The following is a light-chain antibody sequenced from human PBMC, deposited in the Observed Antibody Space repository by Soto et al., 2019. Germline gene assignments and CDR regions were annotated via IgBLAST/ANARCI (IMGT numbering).Light chain of an antibody. Sequence: SYELTQPLSVSVALRQTARITCAGNNIGSTSVHWYQQKPGQAPVLVIYRDSYRPSGIPERFSGSNSGNTATLTISGAQVGDEADYYCQVWDSGALVFGGGTKLTVL. CDR1: NIGSTS. V-gene: IGLV3-9*01. J-gene: IGLJ3*02. CDR2: RDS. CDR3: QVWDSGALV.